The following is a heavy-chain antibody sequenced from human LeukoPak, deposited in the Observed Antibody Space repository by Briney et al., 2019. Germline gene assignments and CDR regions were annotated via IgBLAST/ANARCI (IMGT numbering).Heavy chain of an antibody. J-gene: IGHJ4*02. CDR2: IYYSGST. D-gene: IGHD5-12*01. V-gene: IGHV4-59*01. CDR1: GGSISSYY. CDR3: ATYSGGHIDY. Sequence: SETLSLTCTVSGGSISSYYWSWIRQPPGKGLEWIGYIYYSGSTNYNPSLKSRVTMSVETSKNQFSLKLSSVTAADTAVYYCATYSGGHIDYWGQGSLVTVSS.